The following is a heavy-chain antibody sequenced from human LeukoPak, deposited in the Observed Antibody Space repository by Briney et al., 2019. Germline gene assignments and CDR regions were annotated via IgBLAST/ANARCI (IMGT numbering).Heavy chain of an antibody. CDR2: IYYSGST. CDR1: GGSISSHY. CDR3: ARETTVVTPGRSDVFDN. J-gene: IGHJ3*02. V-gene: IGHV4-59*11. D-gene: IGHD4-23*01. Sequence: SETLSLTRTVSGGSISSHYWNWIRQPPGKGLEWIGYIYYSGSTNYNPSLKSRVTISVDTSKNQFSLKLSSVTAADTAVYYCARETTVVTPGRSDVFDNWRQGTMVTVSS.